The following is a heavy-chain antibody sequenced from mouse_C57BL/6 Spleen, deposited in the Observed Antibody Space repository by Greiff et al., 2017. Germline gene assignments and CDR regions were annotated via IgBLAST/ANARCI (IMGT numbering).Heavy chain of an antibody. Sequence: EVQLQQSGAEFVRPGASVKLSCTASGFNIKDDYMHWVQQSPEQGLEWIGWIDTDTGDTEYASKVQGKVTITAYTATNTAFLQLSILTSEDTAVYSCTSLIATVVADFDYWGQGTTLTVSS. D-gene: IGHD1-1*01. CDR3: TSLIATVVADFDY. J-gene: IGHJ2*01. V-gene: IGHV14-4*01. CDR2: IDTDTGDT. CDR1: GFNIKDDY.